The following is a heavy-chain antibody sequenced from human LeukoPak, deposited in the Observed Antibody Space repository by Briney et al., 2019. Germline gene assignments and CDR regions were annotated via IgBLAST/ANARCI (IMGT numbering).Heavy chain of an antibody. Sequence: PSETLSLTCTVSGGSISSSSYYWGWIRQPPGKGLEWIGSIYYSGSTYFNPSLKSRVTISVDTSKNQFSLKLSSVTAADTAVYYCARVTQDGDYLDYWGQGTLVTVSS. D-gene: IGHD4-17*01. CDR1: GGSISSSSYY. CDR3: ARVTQDGDYLDY. J-gene: IGHJ4*02. CDR2: IYYSGST. V-gene: IGHV4-39*07.